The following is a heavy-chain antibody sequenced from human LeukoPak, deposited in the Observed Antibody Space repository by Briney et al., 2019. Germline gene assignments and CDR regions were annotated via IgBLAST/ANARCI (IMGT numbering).Heavy chain of an antibody. CDR3: AKDTWDEPNFFDY. CDR2: IRYDGSNK. J-gene: IGHJ4*02. Sequence: GGSLRLSCAASGFTFSSYGMHSVRQAPGKGLEWVAFIRYDGSNKYYADSVKGRFTSSRDNSKNTLYLQMNSLRAEDTAVYYCAKDTWDEPNFFDYWGQGTLVTVSS. V-gene: IGHV3-30*02. D-gene: IGHD1-26*01. CDR1: GFTFSSYG.